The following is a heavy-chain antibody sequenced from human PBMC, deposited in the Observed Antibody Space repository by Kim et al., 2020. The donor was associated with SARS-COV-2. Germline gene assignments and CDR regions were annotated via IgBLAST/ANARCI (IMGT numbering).Heavy chain of an antibody. D-gene: IGHD4-4*01. V-gene: IGHV3-11*01. Sequence: GGSLRLSCVVSGFTFSDFYMSWIRQAPGKGLEWLSFISSSGATKNHADSVKGRFTISRDNARNSLYLQMNNLRVEDTAVYYCARGSYSHYYWFEPWGQGT. CDR1: GFTFSDFY. J-gene: IGHJ5*02. CDR3: ARGSYSHYYWFEP. CDR2: ISSSGATK.